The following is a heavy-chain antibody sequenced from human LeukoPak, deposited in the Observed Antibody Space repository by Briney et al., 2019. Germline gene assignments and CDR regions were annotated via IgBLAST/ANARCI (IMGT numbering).Heavy chain of an antibody. Sequence: GGSLRLSCAASGFTVSSNYMSWVRQAPGKGLEWVSVIYSGGSTYYADSVKGRFTISRDNSKNTLYLQMNSLRAEDTAVYYCARGLFGDGYSYFDYWGQGTLVTVSS. D-gene: IGHD5-24*01. CDR2: IYSGGST. CDR1: GFTVSSNY. V-gene: IGHV3-53*01. CDR3: ARGLFGDGYSYFDY. J-gene: IGHJ4*02.